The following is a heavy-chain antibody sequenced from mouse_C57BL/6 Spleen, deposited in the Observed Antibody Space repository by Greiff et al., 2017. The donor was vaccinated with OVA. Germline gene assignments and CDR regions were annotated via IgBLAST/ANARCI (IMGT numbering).Heavy chain of an antibody. J-gene: IGHJ2*01. CDR3: ARGDGNYVNFDY. CDR1: GYSFTGYY. D-gene: IGHD2-1*01. CDR2: INPSTGGT. V-gene: IGHV1-42*01. Sequence: VQLQQSGPELVKPGASVKISCKASGYSFTGYYMNWVKQSPEKSLEWIGEINPSTGGTTYNQKFKAKATLTVDKSSSTAYMQLKSLTSEDSAVYYCARGDGNYVNFDYWGQGTTLTVSS.